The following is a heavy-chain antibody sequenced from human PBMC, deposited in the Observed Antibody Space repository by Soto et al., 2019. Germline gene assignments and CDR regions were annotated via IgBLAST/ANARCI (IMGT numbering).Heavy chain of an antibody. CDR1: GDSVSSNSAA. D-gene: IGHD4-17*01. V-gene: IGHV6-1*01. CDR2: TYYRSKWYN. J-gene: IGHJ3*02. Sequence: PSQTLSLTCAISGDSVSSNSAAWNWIRQSPSRGLEWLGRTYYRSKWYNDYAVSVKSRITINPDTSKNQFSLQLNSVTPEDTAVYYCARDRSRATVTTGDAFDSWGQGTMVTVSS. CDR3: ARDRSRATVTTGDAFDS.